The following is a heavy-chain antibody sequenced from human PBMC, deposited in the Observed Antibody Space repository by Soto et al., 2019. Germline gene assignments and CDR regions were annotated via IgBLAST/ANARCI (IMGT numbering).Heavy chain of an antibody. CDR1: GFTFRTYT. V-gene: IGHV3-21*01. CDR3: AISTGGFGGLFVVPSDY. D-gene: IGHD3-16*02. Sequence: EVQLVESGGGLVKPGGSLRLSCISSGFTFRTYTMNWVRQAPGKGLEWVSGIRGFSPYTFYAESVKGRFTISRDNAKNSLYLQMNSLRAEDTAVYYCAISTGGFGGLFVVPSDYWGQGTLVTVSS. CDR2: IRGFSPYT. J-gene: IGHJ4*02.